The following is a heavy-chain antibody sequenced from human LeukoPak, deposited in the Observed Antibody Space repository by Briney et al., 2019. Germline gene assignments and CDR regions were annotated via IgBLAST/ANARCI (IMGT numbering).Heavy chain of an antibody. V-gene: IGHV4-34*01. CDR2: INHSGST. Sequence: SETLSLTCIVSGGSISSYYWSWIRQPPGKGLEWIGEINHSGSTNYNPSLKSRVTISVDTSKNQFSLKLSSVTAADTAVYYCARDLPDGVVITTHDAFDIWGQGTVVTVSS. J-gene: IGHJ3*02. CDR3: ARDLPDGVVITTHDAFDI. CDR1: GGSISSYY. D-gene: IGHD3-22*01.